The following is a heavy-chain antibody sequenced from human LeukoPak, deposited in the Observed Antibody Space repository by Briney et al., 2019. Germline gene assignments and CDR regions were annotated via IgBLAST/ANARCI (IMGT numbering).Heavy chain of an antibody. CDR2: INNSGGRT. CDR1: GFTFSSYA. D-gene: IGHD6-19*01. V-gene: IGHV3-23*01. J-gene: IGHJ4*02. Sequence: PGGSLRLSCAASGFTFSSYAMSWVRQAPGKGLEWVSAINNSGGRTYYADSVKGRFTISRDNSKNTLYLQMNSLRAEDTAIYYCAKDVGIAVAGRFWSPPGPVDYWGQGTLVTASS. CDR3: AKDVGIAVAGRFWSPPGPVDY.